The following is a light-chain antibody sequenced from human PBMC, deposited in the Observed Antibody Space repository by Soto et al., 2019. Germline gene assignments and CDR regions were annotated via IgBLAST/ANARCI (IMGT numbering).Light chain of an antibody. CDR1: QGISSY. J-gene: IGKJ4*01. CDR2: AAS. CDR3: QQLNSYPRT. Sequence: DIQLTQSPSFLSASVGDRVTITCRASQGISSYLAWYQQKSGEAPKLLIYAASTLQSGVPSRFSGSGSGTEFTLTLSSLQTDDFATYYCQQLNSYPRTFGGGTKVEIK. V-gene: IGKV1-9*01.